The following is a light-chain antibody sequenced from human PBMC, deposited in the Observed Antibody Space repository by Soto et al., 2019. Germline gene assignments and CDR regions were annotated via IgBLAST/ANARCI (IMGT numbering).Light chain of an antibody. J-gene: IGLJ1*01. CDR2: EVS. V-gene: IGLV2-14*01. CDR3: SSYSISTAYL. CDR1: SSDVGGYDY. Sequence: QSVLTQPASVSGSPGQSITISCTGTSSDVGGYDYVSWYQLHPGEAPKLMVFEVSNRPSGVSYRFSGSKSGNTASLTISGHQAEDEADYFCSSYSISTAYLFGTGTKLTVL.